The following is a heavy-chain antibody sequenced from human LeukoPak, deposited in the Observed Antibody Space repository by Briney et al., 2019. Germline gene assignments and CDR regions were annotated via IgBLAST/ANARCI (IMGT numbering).Heavy chain of an antibody. CDR2: ISYDGSNK. Sequence: GGSLRLSCAASGFTFSSYAMHWVRQAPGKGLEWVAVISYDGSNKYYADSVKGRFTISRDNSKNTLYLQMNSLRAEDTAVYYCAREYILTGYFDYWGQGTLVTVSS. CDR1: GFTFSSYA. V-gene: IGHV3-30*01. D-gene: IGHD3-9*01. J-gene: IGHJ4*02. CDR3: AREYILTGYFDY.